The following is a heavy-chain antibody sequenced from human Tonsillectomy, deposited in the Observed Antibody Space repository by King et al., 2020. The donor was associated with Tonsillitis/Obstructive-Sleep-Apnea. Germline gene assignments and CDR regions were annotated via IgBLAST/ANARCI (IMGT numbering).Heavy chain of an antibody. Sequence: QLVQSGAEVKKPGASVKVSCKASGYTFTGYYMHWVRQAPGQGLEWRGWINPNSGGTNYAQKFQGWVTMTRDTSISTAYMELSRLGTDDTAVYYCARDWRYCSSTSCYSGIGYWGQGTLVTVSS. CDR1: GYTFTGYY. CDR2: INPNSGGT. J-gene: IGHJ4*02. CDR3: ARDWRYCSSTSCYSGIGY. V-gene: IGHV1-2*04. D-gene: IGHD2-2*01.